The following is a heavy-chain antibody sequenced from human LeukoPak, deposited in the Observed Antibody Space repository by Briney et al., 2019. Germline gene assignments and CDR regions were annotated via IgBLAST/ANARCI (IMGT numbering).Heavy chain of an antibody. D-gene: IGHD3-22*01. V-gene: IGHV1-69*06. CDR2: IIPIFGTA. CDR3: ASLPKNYDSSGYYNAFDI. Sequence: ASVKVSCKASGGTFSSCAISWVRQAPGQGLEWMGRIIPIFGTANYAQKFQGRVTITADKSTSTAYMELSSLRSEDTAVYYCASLPKNYDSSGYYNAFDIWGQGTMVTVSS. CDR1: GGTFSSCA. J-gene: IGHJ3*02.